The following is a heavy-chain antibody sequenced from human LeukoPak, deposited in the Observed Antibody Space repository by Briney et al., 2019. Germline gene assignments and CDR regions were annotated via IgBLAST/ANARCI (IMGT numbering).Heavy chain of an antibody. CDR2: VYYTGST. J-gene: IGHJ5*02. CDR1: GVSISSSSHY. V-gene: IGHV4-39*07. CDR3: ARGVSRWFDP. Sequence: SETLSLTCTVSGVSISSSSHYWGWIRQPPGKGLEWIGCVYYTGSTYDNPSLKSRVTISVDTSKNQFSLKLSSVTAADTAVYYCARGVSRWFDPWGQGTLVTVSS.